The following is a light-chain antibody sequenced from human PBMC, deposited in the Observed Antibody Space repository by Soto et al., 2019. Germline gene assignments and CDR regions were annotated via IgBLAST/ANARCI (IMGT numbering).Light chain of an antibody. CDR2: KVS. Sequence: DVVMTQSPLSLPVTLGQPASISCRSSQSLVYSDGNTYLNWFQQRPGQSPRRLIYKVSNRDSGVPDRFSGSGSGTDFTLKISRVEAEDVGVYYCMQGTHRPFWTFGQGTKVEIK. V-gene: IGKV2-30*01. CDR3: MQGTHRPFWT. J-gene: IGKJ1*01. CDR1: QSLVYSDGNTY.